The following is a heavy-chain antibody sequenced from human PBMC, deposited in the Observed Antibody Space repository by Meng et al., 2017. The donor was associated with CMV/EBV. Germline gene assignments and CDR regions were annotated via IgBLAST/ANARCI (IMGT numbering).Heavy chain of an antibody. V-gene: IGHV4-61*01. CDR2: IYYSGST. CDR1: GGSVSSGSYY. Sequence: GSLRLSCTVSGGSVSSGSYYWSWIRQPPGKGLEWIGYIYYSGSTNYNPSLKSRVTISVDTSKNQFSLKLSSVTAADTAVYYCARGFYWGQGTLVTVSS. CDR3: ARGFY. J-gene: IGHJ4*02.